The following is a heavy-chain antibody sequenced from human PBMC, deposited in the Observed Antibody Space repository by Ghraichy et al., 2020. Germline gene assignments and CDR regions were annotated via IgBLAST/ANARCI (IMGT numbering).Heavy chain of an antibody. J-gene: IGHJ6*02. V-gene: IGHV3-21*01. CDR3: AREGYGDYEPGGMDV. CDR1: GFTFRSYS. CDR2: ISSSSSYI. Sequence: GGSLRLSCAASGFTFRSYSMNWVRQAPGKGLEWVSSISSSSSYIYYADSVKGRFTISRDNAKNSLYLQMNSLRAEDTAVYYCAREGYGDYEPGGMDVWGQGTTVTVSS. D-gene: IGHD4-17*01.